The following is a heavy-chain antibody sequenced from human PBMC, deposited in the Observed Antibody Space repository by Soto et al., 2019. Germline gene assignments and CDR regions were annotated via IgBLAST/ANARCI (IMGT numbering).Heavy chain of an antibody. V-gene: IGHV1-3*01. D-gene: IGHD3-22*01. CDR1: GYPFTSYP. CDR3: AIDWTHYDSSGPGDY. Sequence: ASVKVSCNASGYPFTSYPMHWVRQAPGQGLEWMGWINAAHADTKYLQKFKGRVTITRDPSPTTADMELSSLRSEDRAVYFCAIDWTHYDSSGPGDYWGQGTLVTVCS. J-gene: IGHJ4*02. CDR2: INAAHADT.